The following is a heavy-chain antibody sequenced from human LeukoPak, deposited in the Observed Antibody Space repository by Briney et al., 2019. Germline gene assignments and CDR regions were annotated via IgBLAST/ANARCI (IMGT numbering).Heavy chain of an antibody. Sequence: KASETLSLTCTVSGGSISSSSYYWGWIRQPPGKGLEWIGSIYYSGSTYYNPSLKSRVTISVDTSKNQFSLKLSSVTAADTAVYYCARHWAAVSSGFDYWGQGTLVTVSS. V-gene: IGHV4-39*01. J-gene: IGHJ4*02. CDR1: GGSISSSSYY. CDR3: ARHWAAVSSGFDY. D-gene: IGHD6-19*01. CDR2: IYYSGST.